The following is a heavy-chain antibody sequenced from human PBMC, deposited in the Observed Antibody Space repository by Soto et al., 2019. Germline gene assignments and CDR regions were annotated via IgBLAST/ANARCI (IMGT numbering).Heavy chain of an antibody. CDR3: IPQKVFTGGLSSSARNF. Sequence: QITLKESGPTLVKPTQTLTLTCTFSGFSLTTSGVGVGWIRQPPGKALEWLALIYWNDNKLYSPSLKTRLTTPKHTPKTQVVLKIPNMDPLDKSTYYFIPQKVFTGGLSSSARNFWGPGPTVPVPS. D-gene: IGHD3-22*01. CDR1: GFSLTTSGVG. V-gene: IGHV2-5*04. J-gene: IGHJ6*02. CDR2: IYWNDNK.